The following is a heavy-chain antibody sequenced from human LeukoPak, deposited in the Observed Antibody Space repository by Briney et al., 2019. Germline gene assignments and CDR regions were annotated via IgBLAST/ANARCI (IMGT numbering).Heavy chain of an antibody. J-gene: IGHJ5*02. V-gene: IGHV4-4*07. CDR2: IYTSGST. D-gene: IGHD6-13*01. CDR3: ARNIAAAGPGWFDP. CDR1: GGSISSFY. Sequence: SETLSLTCTVSGGSISSFYWSWIRQPAGKGLEWIGRIYTSGSTNYNPSLQSRVTMSVDTSKNQFSLKLSSVTAADTAVYYCARNIAAAGPGWFDPWGQGTLVTVSS.